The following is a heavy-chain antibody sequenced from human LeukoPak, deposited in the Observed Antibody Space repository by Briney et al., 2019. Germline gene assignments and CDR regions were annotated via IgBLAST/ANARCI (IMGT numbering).Heavy chain of an antibody. V-gene: IGHV3-23*01. J-gene: IGHJ5*02. Sequence: GGSLRLSCAASGFTFDTYAMSWVRQAPGKGLEWVSAISDSGGSTYYADSVKGRFTISRGNSKNTLYLQMNSLRAEDTAVYYCAKQDPSTSGWYPWGQGTLVTVSS. CDR3: AKQDPSTSGWYP. CDR1: GFTFDTYA. CDR2: ISDSGGST. D-gene: IGHD6-19*01.